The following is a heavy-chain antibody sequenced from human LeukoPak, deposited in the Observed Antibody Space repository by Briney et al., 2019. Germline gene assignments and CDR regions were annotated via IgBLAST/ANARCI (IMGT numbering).Heavy chain of an antibody. Sequence: GASVKVSCKASGYTFTSYYMHWVRQAPGKGLEWMGIINPSGGSTSYAQKFQGRVTMTRDMSTSTVYMELSSLRSEDTAVYYCARGEGTDYSNLYFDYWGQGTLVTVSS. J-gene: IGHJ4*02. CDR1: GYTFTSYY. D-gene: IGHD4-11*01. CDR2: INPSGGST. V-gene: IGHV1-46*01. CDR3: ARGEGTDYSNLYFDY.